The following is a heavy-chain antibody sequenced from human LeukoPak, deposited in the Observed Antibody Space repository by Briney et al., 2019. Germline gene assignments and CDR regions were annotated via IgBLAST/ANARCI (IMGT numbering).Heavy chain of an antibody. D-gene: IGHD5-18*01. CDR1: GGSMTTHH. CDR3: TTTRGGNIFGYFDF. Sequence: PSETLSLTCTVSGGSMTTHHWNWIRQTPGKGLEWIGYVFDSGRTKENPSLKSRVTLSADTSKNQLSLRLSSVTAADTAVYYCTTTRGGNIFGYFDFWGQGILVTVSS. J-gene: IGHJ4*02. CDR2: VFDSGRT. V-gene: IGHV4-59*11.